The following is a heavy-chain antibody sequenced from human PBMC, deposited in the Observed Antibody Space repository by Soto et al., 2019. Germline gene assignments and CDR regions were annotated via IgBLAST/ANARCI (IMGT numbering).Heavy chain of an antibody. Sequence: HPGGSLRLSCAASGFTFSSYAMSWVRQAPGKGLEWVSAISGSGGSTYYADSVKGRFTISRDNSKNTLYLQMNSLRAEDTAVYYCAKGSSSWSYNWFDPWGQGTLVTVSS. CDR1: GFTFSSYA. CDR2: ISGSGGST. J-gene: IGHJ5*02. V-gene: IGHV3-23*01. D-gene: IGHD6-13*01. CDR3: AKGSSSWSYNWFDP.